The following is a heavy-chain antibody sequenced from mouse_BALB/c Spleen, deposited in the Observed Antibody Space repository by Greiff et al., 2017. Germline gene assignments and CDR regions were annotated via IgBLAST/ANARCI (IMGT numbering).Heavy chain of an antibody. CDR3: AREGWSYSFDY. V-gene: IGHV5-17*02. CDR1: GFTFSSFG. J-gene: IGHJ2*01. CDR2: ISSGSSTI. D-gene: IGHD2-3*01. Sequence: EVKLVESGGGLVQPGGSGKLSWAASGFTFSSFGMHWVRQAPEKGLEWVAYISSGSSTIYYADTVKGRFTISRDNPKNTLFLQMTSLRSEDTAMYYCAREGWSYSFDYWGQGTTLTVSS.